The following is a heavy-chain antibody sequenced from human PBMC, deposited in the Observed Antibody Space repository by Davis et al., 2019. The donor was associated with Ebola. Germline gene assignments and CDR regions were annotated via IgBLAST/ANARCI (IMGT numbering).Heavy chain of an antibody. CDR1: GGSITGSDYF. D-gene: IGHD6-19*01. CDR2: TYYSGTT. CDR3: ARPHTSGWGDPFDV. J-gene: IGHJ3*01. Sequence: SETLSLTCTVSGGSITGSDYFWGWIREPPERELAWIGSTYYSGTTFYNPSLKSRLTMSVDTSKNEFSLKMSSVTAADTAVYYCARPHTSGWGDPFDVWGQGTMVIVSS. V-gene: IGHV4-39*01.